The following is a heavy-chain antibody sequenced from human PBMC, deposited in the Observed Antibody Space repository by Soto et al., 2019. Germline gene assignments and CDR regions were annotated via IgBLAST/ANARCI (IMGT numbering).Heavy chain of an antibody. D-gene: IGHD6-13*01. V-gene: IGHV3-73*01. CDR1: GFTFSDSA. Sequence: PGGSLRLSCAASGFTFSDSAMHWVRQASGKGPEWVGRIRSKAYHYATEYPASLEGRFTISRDDSKNTAYLQMNSLKTEDSAVYYCTRSLYEAAAGLDSWGQGTLVTVSS. CDR3: TRSLYEAAAGLDS. J-gene: IGHJ4*02. CDR2: IRSKAYHYAT.